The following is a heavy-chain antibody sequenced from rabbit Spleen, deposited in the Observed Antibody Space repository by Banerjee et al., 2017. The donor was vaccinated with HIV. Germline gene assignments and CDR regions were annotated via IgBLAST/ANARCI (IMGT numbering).Heavy chain of an antibody. J-gene: IGHJ4*01. Sequence: QSLEESGGDLVKPGASLTLTCTASGFSFSSSHYMCWVRQAPGKGLEWIACMYTGNSKTYYANWAKGRFTISKTSSTTVTLQMTSLTAADTATYFCATNHYTGDFNLWGQGTLVTVS. CDR2: MYTGNSKT. CDR3: ATNHYTGDFNL. V-gene: IGHV1S40*01. D-gene: IGHD4-1*01. CDR1: GFSFSSSHY.